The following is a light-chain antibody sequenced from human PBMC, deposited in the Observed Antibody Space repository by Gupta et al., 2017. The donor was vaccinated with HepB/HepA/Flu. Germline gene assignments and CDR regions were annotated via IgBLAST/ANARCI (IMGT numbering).Light chain of an antibody. J-gene: IGKJ1*01. V-gene: IGKV2-24*01. CDR1: ESLEHSNGNTY. CDR2: EIS. Sequence: ITLSPLSSPVTLGQPASISCRSSESLEHSNGNTYVSWLQQRPGQPPRLLIYEISKRFSGVPDRFSGSGAGTDFTLKISRVEAEDVGIYYCRQAKQFPRTFGQGTKLEIK. CDR3: RQAKQFPRT.